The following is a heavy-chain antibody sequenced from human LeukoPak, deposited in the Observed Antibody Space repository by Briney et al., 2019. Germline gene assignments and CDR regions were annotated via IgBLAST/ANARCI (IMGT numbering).Heavy chain of an antibody. V-gene: IGHV3-30*04. CDR1: GFTFSSYA. CDR3: ARGGPVLLWFEKYYFDY. Sequence: GRSLRLSCAASGFTFSSYAMHWVRQAPGKGLEWGAVISYDGSNKYYADSVKGRFTISRDNSKNTLYLQMNGLRAEDTAVYYCARGGPVLLWFEKYYFDYWGQGTLVTVSS. D-gene: IGHD3-10*01. CDR2: ISYDGSNK. J-gene: IGHJ4*02.